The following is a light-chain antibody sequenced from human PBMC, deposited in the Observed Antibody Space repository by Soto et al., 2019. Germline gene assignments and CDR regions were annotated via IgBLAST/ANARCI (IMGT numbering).Light chain of an antibody. V-gene: IGKV3-11*01. J-gene: IGKJ1*01. CDR2: DAS. CDR1: QSVSSY. CDR3: QQRSNWACT. Sequence: EIVLTQSPATLSLSPGERATLSCRASQSVSSYLAWYQQKPGQAPRLLIYDASNRATGIPARVSSSGSGTDFTLTISSLEPEDFAVYYCQQRSNWACTFGQATKVEIK.